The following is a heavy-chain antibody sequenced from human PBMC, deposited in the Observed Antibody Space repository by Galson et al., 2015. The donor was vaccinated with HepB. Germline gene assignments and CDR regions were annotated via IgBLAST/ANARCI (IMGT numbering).Heavy chain of an antibody. CDR1: GFIFSNYG. J-gene: IGHJ4*02. Sequence: SLRLSCAASGFIFSNYGMHWVRQAPGKGLGWVAAISYGSHKYHADSVRGRFTISGDNSKNTLYLQMNGLSADDTAVYYCARDPREQWLVPTFLFDSWGQGTLVTVSS. D-gene: IGHD6-19*01. CDR2: ISYGSHK. V-gene: IGHV3-30*03. CDR3: ARDPREQWLVPTFLFDS.